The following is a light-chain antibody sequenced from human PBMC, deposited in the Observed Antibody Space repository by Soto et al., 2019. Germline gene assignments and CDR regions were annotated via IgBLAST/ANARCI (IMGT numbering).Light chain of an antibody. Sequence: EIVLTQSPATLSLSPGERATLSCRASQSVSSYLAWYQQKPGQAPRLLIYDASNRATGIPARFSGSGSGTDFTLPISSLEPEYFAVYYCQQRSNWPITFGQGTRREI. CDR1: QSVSSY. V-gene: IGKV3-11*01. CDR3: QQRSNWPIT. CDR2: DAS. J-gene: IGKJ5*01.